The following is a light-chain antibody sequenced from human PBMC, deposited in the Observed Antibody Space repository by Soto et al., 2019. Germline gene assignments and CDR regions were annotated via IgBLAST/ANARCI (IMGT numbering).Light chain of an antibody. V-gene: IGKV3-20*01. CDR2: GAS. J-gene: IGKJ1*01. CDR1: QSVSSSY. CDR3: QQYNGSPPWT. Sequence: EIVLTQSPGTLSLSPGERATLSCRASQSVSSSYLAWYQQKPGQAPRLLIYGASSRATGIPDRFSGSGSGTDFTLTISSLEPEDFAHYYCQQYNGSPPWTFGQGTRVEIK.